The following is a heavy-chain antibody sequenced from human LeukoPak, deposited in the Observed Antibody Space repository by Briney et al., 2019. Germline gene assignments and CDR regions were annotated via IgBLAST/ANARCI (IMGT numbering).Heavy chain of an antibody. Sequence: GGSLRLSCAPSGFTFSNYAMSWVRQAPGKGLEWVSVISGSGVTTDYAASVMGRSTISRDNSRNALYLQLDSLRAEDTAIYFCAKGLWGAYYYGMDVWGQGTTVTVSS. CDR1: GFTFSNYA. V-gene: IGHV3-23*01. CDR2: ISGSGVTT. D-gene: IGHD3-16*01. J-gene: IGHJ6*02. CDR3: AKGLWGAYYYGMDV.